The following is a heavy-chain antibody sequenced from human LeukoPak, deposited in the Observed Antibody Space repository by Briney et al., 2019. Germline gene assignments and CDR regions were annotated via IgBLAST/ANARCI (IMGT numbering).Heavy chain of an antibody. J-gene: IGHJ4*02. Sequence: SETLSLTCTVSDDSISDYYRGWIRQPPGKGLEWIGYFHNSGTSTYNPSLKSRVTISVDTSKNQFSLKLSSVTAADTAVYYCATVLLWFGEPMGVGDYWGQGTLVTVSS. CDR3: ATVLLWFGEPMGVGDY. D-gene: IGHD3-10*01. V-gene: IGHV4-59*12. CDR1: DDSISDYY. CDR2: FHNSGTS.